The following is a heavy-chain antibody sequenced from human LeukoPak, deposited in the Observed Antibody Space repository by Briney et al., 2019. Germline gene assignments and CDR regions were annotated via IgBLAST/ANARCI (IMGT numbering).Heavy chain of an antibody. CDR1: GGSFSGYY. CDR2: IYYGENT. D-gene: IGHD3-22*01. CDR3: ARRDDSSGYHKIFDY. Sequence: SETLSLTGAVYGGSFSGYYWGWIRQPPGKGREWIGNIYYGENTYYNQSLKSRVTISIDTSKNQFYLKLSSLTAADTAVYYCARRDDSSGYHKIFDYWGPGTLVTVSS. J-gene: IGHJ4*02. V-gene: IGHV4-34*01.